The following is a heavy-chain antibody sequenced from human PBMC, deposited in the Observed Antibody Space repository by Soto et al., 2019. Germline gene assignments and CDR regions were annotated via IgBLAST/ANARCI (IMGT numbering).Heavy chain of an antibody. CDR1: GGSISSYH. Sequence: SETLSLTCTVSGGSISSYHWSLIRQPPGKGLEWIGYIYHSGSTYYNPSLKSRVTISVDRSKNQFSLKLSSVTAADTAVYYCARRTYDFWSDANDGWFDPWGQGTLVTVSS. V-gene: IGHV4-59*12. J-gene: IGHJ5*02. CDR2: IYHSGST. CDR3: ARRTYDFWSDANDGWFDP. D-gene: IGHD3-3*01.